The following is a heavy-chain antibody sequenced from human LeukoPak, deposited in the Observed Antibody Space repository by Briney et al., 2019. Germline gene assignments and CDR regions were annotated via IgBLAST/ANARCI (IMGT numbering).Heavy chain of an antibody. D-gene: IGHD5-18*01. Sequence: PGGSLRLSCAAPGFTVSSNYMSWVRQAPGKGLEWVSTITDSVSGGSTYYADSVKGRFTISRDNSKNTLYLQMSSLRAEDTAVYFCAKDRTGYSYGYFLSPWGQGTLVTVSS. V-gene: IGHV3-23*01. CDR1: GFTVSSNY. J-gene: IGHJ5*02. CDR3: AKDRTGYSYGYFLSP. CDR2: ITDSVSGGST.